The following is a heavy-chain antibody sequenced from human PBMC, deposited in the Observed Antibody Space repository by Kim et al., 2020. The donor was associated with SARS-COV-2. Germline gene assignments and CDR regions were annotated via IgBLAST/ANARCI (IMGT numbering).Heavy chain of an antibody. J-gene: IGHJ4*01. Sequence: GGSLRLSCAASGFNIGDYAMHWVRQPPGKGLEWVSGISWDKGTLEYADSLKGRFTISRDDAKSSLYLNVNSLRVEDTAVYFCAKDFGQGVRGVIEYWG. CDR2: ISWDKGTL. CDR1: GFNIGDYA. CDR3: AKDFGQGVRGVIEY. D-gene: IGHD3-10*01. V-gene: IGHV3-9*01.